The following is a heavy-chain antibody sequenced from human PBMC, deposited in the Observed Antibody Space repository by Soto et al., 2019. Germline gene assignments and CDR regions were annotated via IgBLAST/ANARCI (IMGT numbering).Heavy chain of an antibody. CDR2: IYYSGST. Sequence: SETLSLTCTVSGGSISSYYWSWIRQPPGKGLEWIGYIYYSGSTNYNPSLKSRVTISVDTSKNQFSLKLSSVTAVDTAVYYCASARRYQLTRYYYYYMDVWGKGTTVTVSS. J-gene: IGHJ6*03. CDR3: ASARRYQLTRYYYYYMDV. CDR1: GGSISSYY. D-gene: IGHD2-2*01. V-gene: IGHV4-59*01.